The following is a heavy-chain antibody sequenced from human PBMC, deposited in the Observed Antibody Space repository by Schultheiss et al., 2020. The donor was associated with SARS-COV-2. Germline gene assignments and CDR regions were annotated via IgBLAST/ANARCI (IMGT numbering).Heavy chain of an antibody. Sequence: GGSLRLSCAASGFTFSGSAMHWVRQASGKGLEWVGRIRSKANSYATAYAASVKGRFTISRDDSKNTLYLQMNSLKTEDTAVYYCTTLTQWELPNMYYYYGMDVCGQGSTVTVAS. D-gene: IGHD1-26*01. V-gene: IGHV3-73*01. J-gene: IGHJ6*02. CDR1: GFTFSGSA. CDR2: IRSKANSYAT. CDR3: TTLTQWELPNMYYYYGMDV.